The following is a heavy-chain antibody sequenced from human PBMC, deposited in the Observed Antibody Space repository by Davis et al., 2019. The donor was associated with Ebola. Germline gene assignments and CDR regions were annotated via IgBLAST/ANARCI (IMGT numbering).Heavy chain of an antibody. J-gene: IGHJ5*02. Sequence: ASVKVSCKASGYTFTSYGISWVRQAPGQGLEWMGWISAYNGNTNYAQKLQGRVTMTTDTSTSTAHMELRSLRSDDTAVYYCARDLYDFWSGQGWFDPWGQGTLVTVSS. V-gene: IGHV1-18*04. D-gene: IGHD3-3*01. CDR3: ARDLYDFWSGQGWFDP. CDR2: ISAYNGNT. CDR1: GYTFTSYG.